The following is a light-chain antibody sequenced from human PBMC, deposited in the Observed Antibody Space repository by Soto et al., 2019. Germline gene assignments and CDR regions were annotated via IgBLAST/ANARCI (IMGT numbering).Light chain of an antibody. J-gene: IGKJ1*01. CDR1: QSINSY. Sequence: DIQMTQSPSSLSASVGDRVTITCRASQSINSYLNWYRQKPGKAPKLLIYAASSLQSGVPSRFSGSGSGTEFTLTISSLQPDDFATYYCQHYNSYSEAFGQGTKVDIK. V-gene: IGKV1-39*01. CDR3: QHYNSYSEA. CDR2: AAS.